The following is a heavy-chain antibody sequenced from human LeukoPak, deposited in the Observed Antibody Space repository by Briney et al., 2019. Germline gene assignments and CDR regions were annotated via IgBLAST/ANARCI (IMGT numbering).Heavy chain of an antibody. CDR1: IFTFRDRF. CDR2: IRYDGSNK. D-gene: IGHD2-8*01. Sequence: GGSLRLSCAASIFTFRDRFMSWVRQAPGKGLEWVAFIRYDGSNKYYADSVKGRFTISRDNSKNTLYLQMNSLRAEDTAVYYCAKDRSPNRSYYFDYWGQGTLVTVSS. V-gene: IGHV3-30*02. CDR3: AKDRSPNRSYYFDY. J-gene: IGHJ4*02.